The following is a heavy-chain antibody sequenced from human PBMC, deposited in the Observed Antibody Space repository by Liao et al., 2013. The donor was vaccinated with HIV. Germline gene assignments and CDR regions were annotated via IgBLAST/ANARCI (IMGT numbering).Heavy chain of an antibody. CDR2: IYYSGST. J-gene: IGHJ6*03. Sequence: QVQLQQWGAGLLKPSETLSLTCAVYGGSISSYYWSWIRQPPGKGLEWIGYIYYSGSTNYNPSLKSRVTMSVDTSKNQFSLKLSSVTAADTAVYYCARDGANWGLYYYMDVWGKGTTVTVSS. CDR3: ARDGANWGLYYYMDV. D-gene: IGHD7-27*01. V-gene: IGHV4-34*11. CDR1: GGSISSYY.